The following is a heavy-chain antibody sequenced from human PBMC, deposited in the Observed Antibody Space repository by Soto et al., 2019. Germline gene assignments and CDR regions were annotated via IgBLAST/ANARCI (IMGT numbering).Heavy chain of an antibody. CDR3: AKLAGFCSGTSCYGHYAMDV. D-gene: IGHD2-2*01. Sequence: SETLSLTCTVSGGSISSTSYFWAWVRQSPAKGLEWIGSINYRRTTFYIASLKSRATISIDTSKNQFSLRLSSVTAADTAVYYCAKLAGFCSGTSCYGHYAMDVWGQGTTVTVSS. CDR2: INYRRTT. J-gene: IGHJ6*02. V-gene: IGHV4-39*01. CDR1: GGSISSTSYF.